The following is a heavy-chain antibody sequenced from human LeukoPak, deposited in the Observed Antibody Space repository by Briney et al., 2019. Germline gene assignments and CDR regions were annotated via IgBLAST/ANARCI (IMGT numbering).Heavy chain of an antibody. D-gene: IGHD3-10*01. V-gene: IGHV3-30*02. J-gene: IGHJ4*02. CDR3: AKPLWFGEPPTDY. CDR1: GSTFSSYG. CDR2: IRYDGSNK. Sequence: PGGSLRLSCAASGSTFSSYGMHWVRQAPGKGLEWVAFIRYDGSNKYYADSVKGRFTISRDNSKNTLYLQMNSLRAEDTAVYYCAKPLWFGEPPTDYWGQGTLVTVSS.